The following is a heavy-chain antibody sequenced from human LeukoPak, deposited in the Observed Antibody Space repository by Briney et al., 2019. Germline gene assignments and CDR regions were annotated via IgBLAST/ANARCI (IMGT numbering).Heavy chain of an antibody. CDR3: ARDREISYSSGWLLAY. CDR2: INHNGNVN. Sequence: GGSLRLSCAASGFTFSSYWMNWARQAPGKGLEWVASINHNGNVNYYVDSVKGRFTISRDNAKNSLYLQMSNLRAEDTAVYYCARDREISYSSGWLLAYWGQGTLVTVSS. J-gene: IGHJ4*02. D-gene: IGHD6-19*01. CDR1: GFTFSSYW. V-gene: IGHV3-7*01.